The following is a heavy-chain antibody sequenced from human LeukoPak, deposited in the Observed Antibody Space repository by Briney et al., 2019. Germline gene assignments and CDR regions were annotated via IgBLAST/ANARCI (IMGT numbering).Heavy chain of an antibody. Sequence: SETLSLTCTVSGGSISSYYWSWIRQPPGKGLEWIGYFYYSGSTYYNPSLKSRVTISVDTSKNQFSLKLSSVTAADTAVYYCARVDYYDSSLWAFDIWGQGTMVTVSS. J-gene: IGHJ3*02. CDR2: FYYSGST. V-gene: IGHV4-59*08. D-gene: IGHD3-22*01. CDR1: GGSISSYY. CDR3: ARVDYYDSSLWAFDI.